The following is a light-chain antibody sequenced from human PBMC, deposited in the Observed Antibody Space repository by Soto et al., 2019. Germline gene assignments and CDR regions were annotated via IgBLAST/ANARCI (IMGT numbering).Light chain of an antibody. J-gene: IGLJ2*01. CDR2: DVS. CDR1: SSDVGGYNY. V-gene: IGLV2-11*01. CDR3: CSYAGSYTHVV. Sequence: QSALTQPRSVSGSPGQSVTISCTGTSSDVGGYNYVSWYQQHPGKAPKLMIYDVSKRPSGVPDRFSDSKSGNTASLTISGLQAEDEADYYCCSYAGSYTHVVFGGGTKLTVL.